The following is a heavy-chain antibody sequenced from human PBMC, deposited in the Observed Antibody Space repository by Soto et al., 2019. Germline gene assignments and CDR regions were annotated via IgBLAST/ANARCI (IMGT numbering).Heavy chain of an antibody. J-gene: IGHJ6*02. CDR2: IYSGGST. D-gene: IGHD2-8*01. Sequence: LGGSLRLSCAASGFTVSSSYMSWVRQAPGQGLEWVSVIYSGGSTYYADSVKGRFTISRDNSKTTLYLQMNSLRDEDTAVYYCARYLMGSPYLYRMDGWGQGPTVTVSS. CDR3: ARYLMGSPYLYRMDG. CDR1: GFTVSSSY. V-gene: IGHV3-53*01.